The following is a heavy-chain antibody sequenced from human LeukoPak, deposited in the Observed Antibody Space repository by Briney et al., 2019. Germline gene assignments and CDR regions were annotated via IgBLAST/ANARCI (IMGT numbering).Heavy chain of an antibody. CDR2: ISSSGSHI. CDR3: ARLKAVAGMNLPLDY. J-gene: IGHJ4*02. Sequence: GGSLRLSCAASGFTFSSYSMNWVRQAPGKGLEWVSSISSSGSHIYYADSVKGRFTISRDDSKNTLFLQMTSLRTEDTAVYYCARLKAVAGMNLPLDYWGQGTLVTVSS. D-gene: IGHD6-19*01. CDR1: GFTFSSYS. V-gene: IGHV3-21*01.